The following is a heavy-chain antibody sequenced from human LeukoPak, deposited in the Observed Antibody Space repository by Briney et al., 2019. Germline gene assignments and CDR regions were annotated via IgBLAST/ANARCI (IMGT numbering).Heavy chain of an antibody. D-gene: IGHD3-3*01. CDR2: IYYSGST. V-gene: IGHV4-39*01. CDR3: ATGPYDFWSGYYKYYFDY. J-gene: IGHJ4*02. CDR1: GGSISSSSYY. Sequence: SETLSLTCTVSGGSISSSSYYWGWIRQPLGKGLEWIGSIYYSGSTYYNPSLKSRVTISVDTSKNQFSLKLSSVTAADTAVYYCATGPYDFWSGYYKYYFDYWGQGTLVTVSS.